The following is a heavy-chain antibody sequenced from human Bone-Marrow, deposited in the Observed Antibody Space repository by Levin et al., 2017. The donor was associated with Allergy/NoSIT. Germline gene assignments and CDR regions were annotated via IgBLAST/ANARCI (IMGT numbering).Heavy chain of an antibody. CDR2: ISSDGTKT. J-gene: IGHJ4*02. V-gene: IGHV3-74*03. D-gene: IGHD3/OR15-3a*01. CDR1: GFAFSTYW. CDR3: DREYYGLWTGYYYDH. Sequence: GGSLRLSCTASGFAFSTYWMHWVRQVPGKGLAWVSRISSDGTKTEYAGSVRGRFTISRDNAKNTLYLQMDSLRGEETAVYYCDREYYGLWTGYYYDHWGPGSLVTVSS.